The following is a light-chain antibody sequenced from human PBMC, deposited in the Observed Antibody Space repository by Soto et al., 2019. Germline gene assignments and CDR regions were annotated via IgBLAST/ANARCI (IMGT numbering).Light chain of an antibody. CDR1: QSISNY. CDR2: GEY. Sequence: DIQMTQSPSSLSASVGDRVTITCRASQSISNYLNWYQQKPGIAPKLLIYGEYSLQSGVPSRVSGSGYGTDFTLTISSLQPEDFATYYCQQSYNTPRTCGGGTKVEIK. J-gene: IGKJ4*01. V-gene: IGKV1-39*01. CDR3: QQSYNTPRT.